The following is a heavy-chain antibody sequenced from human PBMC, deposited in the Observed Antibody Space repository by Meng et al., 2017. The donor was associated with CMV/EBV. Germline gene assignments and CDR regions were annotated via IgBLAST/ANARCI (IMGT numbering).Heavy chain of an antibody. Sequence: GSLRLSCTVSGGPISSSSYYWGWIRQPPGKGLEWIGSIYYSGSTYYNPSLKSRVTISVDTSKNQFSLKLSSVTAADTAVYYCARLKLLSCWFDPWGQGTLVTVSS. D-gene: IGHD2-2*01. CDR1: GGPISSSSYY. CDR2: IYYSGST. CDR3: ARLKLLSCWFDP. J-gene: IGHJ5*02. V-gene: IGHV4-39*01.